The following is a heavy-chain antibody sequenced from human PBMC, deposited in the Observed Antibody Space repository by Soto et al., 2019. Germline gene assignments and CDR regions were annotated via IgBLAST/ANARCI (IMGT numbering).Heavy chain of an antibody. D-gene: IGHD6-13*01. Sequence: QVQLQQWGAGLLKPSETLSLTCAVYGGSFSGYYWSWIRQPPGKGLEWIGEINHSGSTNYNPSLKSRVTISVDTSKNQLSLKLSSVTAADTAVYYCARVGALGSSSGFDYWGQGTLVTVSS. CDR1: GGSFSGYY. V-gene: IGHV4-34*01. J-gene: IGHJ4*02. CDR2: INHSGST. CDR3: ARVGALGSSSGFDY.